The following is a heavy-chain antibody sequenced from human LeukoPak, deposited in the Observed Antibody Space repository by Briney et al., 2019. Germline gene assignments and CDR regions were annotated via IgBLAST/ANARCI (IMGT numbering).Heavy chain of an antibody. Sequence: SETLSLTCTVSGGSISSGTYYWGWIRQPPGPGLEWIGSIYHSGRTYFNPSLKSRVTTSVDTTKNQFSLRLSSVTAADTAVYYCARHHNPSWYAYYFDFWGQGTLVTVSS. CDR2: IYHSGRT. CDR1: GGSISSGTYY. CDR3: ARHHNPSWYAYYFDF. V-gene: IGHV4-39*01. D-gene: IGHD6-13*01. J-gene: IGHJ4*02.